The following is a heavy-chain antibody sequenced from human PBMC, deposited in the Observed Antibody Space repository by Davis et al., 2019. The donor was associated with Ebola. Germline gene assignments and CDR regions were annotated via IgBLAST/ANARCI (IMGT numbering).Heavy chain of an antibody. CDR1: GLSLDDYA. D-gene: IGHD1-26*01. Sequence: SLKIPCAASGLSLDDYAMHWVRQAPGKGLERVSGINWTSGTIGYADSVKGRFTISRDNSKNTLYLQMNSLRAEDTAVYYCARDRKVGGRPPWAFHIWGQGTMVTVSS. CDR2: INWTSGTI. CDR3: ARDRKVGGRPPWAFHI. J-gene: IGHJ3*02. V-gene: IGHV3-9*01.